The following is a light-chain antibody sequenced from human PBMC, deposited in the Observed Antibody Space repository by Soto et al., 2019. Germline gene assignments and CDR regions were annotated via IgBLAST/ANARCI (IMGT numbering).Light chain of an antibody. V-gene: IGKV3-20*01. CDR3: HHYGSSPLT. Sequence: EIVLTQSPGTLSLSPGERATLSCRASQSVSSYLAWYQQKPGQAPRLLIYDASNRATGIPARFSGSGSGTDFTLTISRLEPEDFAVYYCHHYGSSPLTFGQGTRLEIK. J-gene: IGKJ5*01. CDR1: QSVSSY. CDR2: DAS.